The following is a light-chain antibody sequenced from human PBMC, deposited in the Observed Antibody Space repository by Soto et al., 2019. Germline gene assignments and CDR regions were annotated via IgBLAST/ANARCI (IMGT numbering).Light chain of an antibody. V-gene: IGKV3-20*01. CDR1: QYINTR. CDR3: QQYGRSGT. CDR2: GAS. J-gene: IGKJ1*01. Sequence: EIVLTQSPATLSSSPVYRVTLSCRASQYINTRLAWYQHRPGQAPRLLIYGASNRATGIPDRFSGSGSGTDFTLTISRLEPEDFAVYYCQQYGRSGTFGQGTKVDIK.